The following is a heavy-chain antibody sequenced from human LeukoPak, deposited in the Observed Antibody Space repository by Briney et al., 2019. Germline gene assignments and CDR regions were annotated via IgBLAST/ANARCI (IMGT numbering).Heavy chain of an antibody. D-gene: IGHD3-22*01. CDR3: ARDLGQYYDTSDNWFDP. V-gene: IGHV3-74*01. J-gene: IGHJ5*02. CDR1: GFTFSNYW. Sequence: GGSLRLSCAASGFTFSNYWMHWVRQAPGKGLVWVSRINGDGSNTDYADSVKGRFTISRDNAKNTLYLQMNSLRAEDTAVYYCARDLGQYYDTSDNWFDPWGQGTLVTVSS. CDR2: INGDGSNT.